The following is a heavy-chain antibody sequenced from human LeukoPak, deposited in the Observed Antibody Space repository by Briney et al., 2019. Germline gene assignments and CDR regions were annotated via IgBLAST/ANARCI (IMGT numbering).Heavy chain of an antibody. V-gene: IGHV3-11*04. D-gene: IGHD2-2*01. CDR1: GFTFSDYY. J-gene: IGHJ2*01. CDR3: ARVPGYCSSTSCPYWYFDL. CDR2: ISSSGSTI. Sequence: GGSLRLSCAASGFTFSDYYMSWIRQAPGKGLEWVSYISSSGSTIYYADSVKGRFTISRDNAKNSLYLQMTSLRAEDTAVYYCARVPGYCSSTSCPYWYFDLWGRGTLVTVSS.